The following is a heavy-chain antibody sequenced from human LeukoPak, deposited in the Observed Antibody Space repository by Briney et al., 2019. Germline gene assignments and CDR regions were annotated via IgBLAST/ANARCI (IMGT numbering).Heavy chain of an antibody. CDR3: AREWGPAAMAHTLN. J-gene: IGHJ4*02. D-gene: IGHD2-2*01. CDR1: GFTFSSYT. Sequence: GGSLRLSCVVSGFTFSSYTMNWVRQAPGRGLEWVSSISSSGSYMFYAGSVKGRFTISRDNAKNSLYLQMNSLRAEDTAVYYCAREWGPAAMAHTLNWGQGTLVTVPS. CDR2: ISSSGSYM. V-gene: IGHV3-21*01.